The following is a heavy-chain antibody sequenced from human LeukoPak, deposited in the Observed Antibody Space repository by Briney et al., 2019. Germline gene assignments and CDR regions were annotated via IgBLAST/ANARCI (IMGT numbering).Heavy chain of an antibody. CDR1: GFTFSSYA. CDR2: ISGSGGST. CDR3: AKVRQFYGDFDY. V-gene: IGHV3-23*01. J-gene: IGHJ4*02. Sequence: GGSLRLSCAASGFTFSSYAMSWVRQAPGKGLEWVSAISGSGGSTYYADSVKGRFTISRDNSKNTLYLQMNSLRAEGTAVYYCAKVRQFYGDFDYWGQGTLVTVSS. D-gene: IGHD4-17*01.